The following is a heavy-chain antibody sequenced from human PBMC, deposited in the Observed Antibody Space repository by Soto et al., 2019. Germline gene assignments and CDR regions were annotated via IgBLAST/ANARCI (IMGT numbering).Heavy chain of an antibody. CDR1: GYTFTGYY. CDR2: INPNSGGT. CDR3: ARVGGYVNPSYGMDA. J-gene: IGHJ6*02. D-gene: IGHD2-15*01. V-gene: IGHV1-2*04. Sequence: ASVKVSCKASGYTFTGYYMHWVRQAPGQGLEWMGWINPNSGGTNYAQKFQGWVTMTRETSISTAYMELSRLRSDDTAVYYCARVGGYVNPSYGMDAWGQGTTVTVSS.